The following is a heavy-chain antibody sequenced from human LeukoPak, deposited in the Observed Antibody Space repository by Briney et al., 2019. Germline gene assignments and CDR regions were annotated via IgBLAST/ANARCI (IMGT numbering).Heavy chain of an antibody. D-gene: IGHD3-22*01. J-gene: IGHJ4*02. CDR3: ATSYYYDSSGYYYGFDY. Sequence: SETLSLTCTVSGGSVSSGSYYWRWIRQPPGKGLEWLGYIYYSGSTHYNPSLKSRVTISVDTSKNQFSLKLSSVTAADTAVYYCATSYYYDSSGYYYGFDYWGQGTLVTVSS. CDR1: GGSVSSGSYY. V-gene: IGHV4-61*01. CDR2: IYYSGST.